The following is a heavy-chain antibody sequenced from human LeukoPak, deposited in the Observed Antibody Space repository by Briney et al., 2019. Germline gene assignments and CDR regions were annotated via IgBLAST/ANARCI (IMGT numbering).Heavy chain of an antibody. CDR1: GYTFTSYG. CDR3: ARDNSGGVVVITRAPDAFDI. D-gene: IGHD3-22*01. CDR2: ISAYNGNT. V-gene: IGHV1-18*01. Sequence: ASVKVSCKASGYTFTSYGISWVRQAPGQGREWMGWISAYNGNTNYAQKLQGRVTMTTDTSTSTAYMELRSLRSDDTAVYYCARDNSGGVVVITRAPDAFDIWGQGTMVTVSS. J-gene: IGHJ3*02.